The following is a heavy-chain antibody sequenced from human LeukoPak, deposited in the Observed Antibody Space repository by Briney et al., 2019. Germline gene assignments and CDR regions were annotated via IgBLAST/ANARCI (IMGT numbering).Heavy chain of an antibody. Sequence: GGSLRLSCAASGFTFSSYEMNWVRQAPGKGLEWLSSIGSSSRDKYYADSVKGRFTISRDNSKNTLYLQMNSLRAEDTAVYYCAKDLLMVRGVTAPGRFDYWGQGTLVTVSS. CDR3: AKDLLMVRGVTAPGRFDY. J-gene: IGHJ4*02. D-gene: IGHD3-10*01. V-gene: IGHV3-21*04. CDR2: IGSSSRDK. CDR1: GFTFSSYE.